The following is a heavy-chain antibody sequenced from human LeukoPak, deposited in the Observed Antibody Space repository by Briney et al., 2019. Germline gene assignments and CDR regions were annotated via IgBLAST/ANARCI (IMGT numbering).Heavy chain of an antibody. CDR3: ADRYCSGGSC. D-gene: IGHD2-15*01. J-gene: IGHJ4*02. Sequence: SETLSLTCTVSGGSISSSSYYWGWIRQPPGKGLEWIGRIYYSGSTYYNPSLKSRGNISVDTSKNQFSLKLSSVTAADTAVCYCADRYCSGGSCWGQGTLVTVSS. CDR2: IYYSGST. V-gene: IGHV4-39*01. CDR1: GGSISSSSYY.